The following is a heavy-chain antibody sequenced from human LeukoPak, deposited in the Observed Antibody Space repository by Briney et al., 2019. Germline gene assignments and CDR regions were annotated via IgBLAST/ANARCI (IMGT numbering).Heavy chain of an antibody. Sequence: PGGSLRLSCAASGFTFDDYAMHWVRQAPGKGLEWVSGISWNSGSIGYADSVKGRFTISRDNAKNSLYLQMNSLRAEDTALYYCAKGYYYDSGGYFTTLDDWFDPWGQGTLVTVSS. CDR1: GFTFDDYA. J-gene: IGHJ5*02. V-gene: IGHV3-9*01. CDR2: ISWNSGSI. CDR3: AKGYYYDSGGYFTTLDDWFDP. D-gene: IGHD3-22*01.